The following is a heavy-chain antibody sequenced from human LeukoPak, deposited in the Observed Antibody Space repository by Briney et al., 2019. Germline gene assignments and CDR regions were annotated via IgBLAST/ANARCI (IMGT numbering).Heavy chain of an antibody. Sequence: GGSLRLSCAASGFTFSSYGMHWVRQAPGKGLEWVAVISYDGSNKYYADSVKGRFTISRDNSKNTLYLQMNSLRAEDTAVYYCARGYDSSGYYSAEYFQHWGQGTLVTVSS. CDR3: ARGYDSSGYYSAEYFQH. D-gene: IGHD3-22*01. J-gene: IGHJ1*01. CDR2: ISYDGSNK. V-gene: IGHV3-30*03. CDR1: GFTFSSYG.